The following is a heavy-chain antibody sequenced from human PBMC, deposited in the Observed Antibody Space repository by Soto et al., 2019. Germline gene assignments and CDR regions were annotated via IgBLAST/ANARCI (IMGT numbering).Heavy chain of an antibody. D-gene: IGHD4-17*01. Sequence: PGGSLRLSCAASGFTFSDHYMDWVRQAPGKGLEWVGRVRSKASSYTTEYAASGKGRFTISRDDSKNSLYLQMNSVKTEYTAVYYCARELMTTLTYFDYWGLGTLVTVSS. CDR3: ARELMTTLTYFDY. CDR2: VRSKASSYTT. CDR1: GFTFSDHY. V-gene: IGHV3-72*01. J-gene: IGHJ4*02.